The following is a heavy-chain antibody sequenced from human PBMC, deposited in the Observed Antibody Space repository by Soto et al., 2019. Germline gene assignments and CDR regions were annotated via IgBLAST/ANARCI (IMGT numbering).Heavy chain of an antibody. CDR1: GFTFSSYG. Sequence: QVQLVESGGGVVQPGRSLRLSCAASGFTFSSYGMHWVRQAPGKGLEWVAVIWSDGSNKYYADSVKGRFTISRDNSKNTLYLQMNSLRAEDTAVYYCARDTSSGWVFDYWGQGTLVTVSS. CDR3: ARDTSSGWVFDY. J-gene: IGHJ4*02. V-gene: IGHV3-33*01. CDR2: IWSDGSNK. D-gene: IGHD6-19*01.